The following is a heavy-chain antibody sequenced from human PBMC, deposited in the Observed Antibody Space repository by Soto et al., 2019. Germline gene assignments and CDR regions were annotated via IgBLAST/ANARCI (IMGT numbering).Heavy chain of an antibody. CDR1: GFTFSSYG. Sequence: GGSLRLSCAASGFTFSSYGMHWVRQAPGKGLEWVAVISYDGSNKYYADSVKGRFTISRDNSKNTLYLQMNSLRAEDTAVYYCAKDGGVRQFYYYYGMDVWGQGTTVTVSS. J-gene: IGHJ6*02. D-gene: IGHD3-16*01. CDR2: ISYDGSNK. CDR3: AKDGGVRQFYYYYGMDV. V-gene: IGHV3-30*18.